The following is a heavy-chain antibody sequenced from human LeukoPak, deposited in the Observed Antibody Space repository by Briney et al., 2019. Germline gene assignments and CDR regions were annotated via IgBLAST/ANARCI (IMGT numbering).Heavy chain of an antibody. CDR2: FDPEDGET. D-gene: IGHD2-2*01. CDR1: GYTLTELS. V-gene: IGHV1-24*01. CDR3: ATPVGYCSSTSCYDY. Sequence: GASVKVSCKVSGYTLTELSMHWVRQALGKGLEWMGGFDPEDGETIYAQKFQGRVTMTEDTSTDTAYMELSSLRSEDTAVYYCATPVGYCSSTSCYDYWGQGTLVTVSS. J-gene: IGHJ4*02.